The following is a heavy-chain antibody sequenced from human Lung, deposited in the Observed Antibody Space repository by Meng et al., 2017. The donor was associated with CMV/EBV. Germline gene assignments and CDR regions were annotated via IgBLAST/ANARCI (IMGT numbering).Heavy chain of an antibody. CDR1: GYTFTGYY. J-gene: IGHJ4*02. D-gene: IGHD3-16*01. Sequence: ASVXVSXKASGYTFTGYYMDWVRQAPGQGLEWMGWVNPNTGVTTYAQKFQGRVTLTRDTSTRTAYMQVTRLNSDDTAIYYCVRDLGGIRGIQYLGDYWGQGTXVTVSS. V-gene: IGHV1-2*02. CDR2: VNPNTGVT. CDR3: VRDLGGIRGIQYLGDY.